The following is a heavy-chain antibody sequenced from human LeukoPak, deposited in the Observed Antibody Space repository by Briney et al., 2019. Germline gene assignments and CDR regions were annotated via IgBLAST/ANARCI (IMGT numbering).Heavy chain of an antibody. CDR1: GFTFNNYA. CDR3: ARSYYDILTGYEYNCFDS. CDR2: IGAGGTYT. J-gene: IGHJ5*01. V-gene: IGHV3-23*01. D-gene: IGHD3-9*01. Sequence: GGSLRLSCAASGFTFNNYAMNWVRQAPGEGLQWVSGIGAGGTYTYYADSVEGRFTISRDNAKNSLYLQMNSLRAEDTAVYYCARSYYDILTGYEYNCFDSWGQGTLVTVSS.